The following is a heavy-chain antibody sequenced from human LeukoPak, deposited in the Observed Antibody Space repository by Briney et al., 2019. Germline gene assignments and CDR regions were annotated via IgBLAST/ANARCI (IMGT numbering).Heavy chain of an antibody. D-gene: IGHD1-26*01. CDR2: IYYSRKT. J-gene: IGHJ5*02. CDR3: ARRALGKDWFDP. V-gene: IGHV4-39*01. Sequence: SETLSLTCTVSGDSISSSNYYWGWIRQPPGKGLEWIAIIYYSRKTYYNPSLKSRVSISVDTSNNQFSLKLSSVSAADTAVYYCARRALGKDWFDPWGQGTLVTVSS. CDR1: GDSISSSNYY.